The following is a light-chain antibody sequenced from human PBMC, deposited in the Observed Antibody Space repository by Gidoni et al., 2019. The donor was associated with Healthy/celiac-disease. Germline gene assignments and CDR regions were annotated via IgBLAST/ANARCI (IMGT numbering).Light chain of an antibody. CDR2: DAS. CDR1: QSVSSY. Sequence: EIVLTQSPATLSLSPGERATLSCRASQSVSSYLAGYQQKPGQAPRLLIYDASNRATGIPARCSGSGSGTDFTLTISSLEPEDFAVYYCQQRSNWPPNTFGQGTKLEIK. J-gene: IGKJ2*01. V-gene: IGKV3-11*01. CDR3: QQRSNWPPNT.